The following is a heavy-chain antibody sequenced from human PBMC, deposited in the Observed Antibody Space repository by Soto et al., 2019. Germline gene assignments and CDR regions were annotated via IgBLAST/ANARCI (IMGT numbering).Heavy chain of an antibody. CDR2: ISKSSSVI. Sequence: EVQLVESGGGLVQPGGSLRLSCAASGSTFSSSEMHWVRQAPGKGLEWLSYISKSSSVIYYADSVKGRFTISRDNANNLLYLQMNGLRAEDTAVYFCASVNLRFAYGIDVWGQGTTVTVSS. CDR3: ASVNLRFAYGIDV. D-gene: IGHD3-3*01. J-gene: IGHJ6*02. V-gene: IGHV3-48*03. CDR1: GSTFSSSE.